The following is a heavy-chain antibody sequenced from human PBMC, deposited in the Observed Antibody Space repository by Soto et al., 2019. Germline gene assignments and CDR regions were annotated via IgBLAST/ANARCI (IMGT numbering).Heavy chain of an antibody. D-gene: IGHD6-19*01. V-gene: IGHV1-69*12. CDR2: ITPMFGTA. CDR1: GGTFSRYA. J-gene: IGHJ2*01. CDR3: AQTLGLAVAGPGRFDL. Sequence: QVQLVQSGAEVKKYGSSVKVSCKASGGTFSRYAISWVRQAPGQGLEWMGGITPMFGTANYAQRLQGRATITADESTSTAYTQLSSLRSDDTAVYYCAQTLGLAVAGPGRFDLWGRGTLVTVSS.